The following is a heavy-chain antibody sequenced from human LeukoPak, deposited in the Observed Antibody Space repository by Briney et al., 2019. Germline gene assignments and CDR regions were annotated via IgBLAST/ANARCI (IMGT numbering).Heavy chain of an antibody. J-gene: IGHJ4*02. CDR3: ASGATMVRGVVTTEGIDYFDY. V-gene: IGHV1-2*02. CDR1: GYTFTAYY. D-gene: IGHD3-10*01. CDR2: INPNSGGT. Sequence: ASVKVSCKASGYTFTAYYIHWVRQAPGQGLEWMGWINPNSGGTNYAQRFQGRVTMTRDTSISTAYMELNRLTSDDTAVYYCASGATMVRGVVTTEGIDYFDYWGQGTLVTVSS.